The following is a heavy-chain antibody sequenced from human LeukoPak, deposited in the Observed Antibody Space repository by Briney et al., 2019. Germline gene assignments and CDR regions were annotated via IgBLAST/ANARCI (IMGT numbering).Heavy chain of an antibody. CDR1: GYTFTSYG. V-gene: IGHV1-18*01. CDR3: AREGYYYGSGSYYYYYMDV. Sequence: GASVKVSCKASGYTFTSYGISWVRQAPGQGLEWMGWISAYNGNTNYAQKLQGRVTMTTDTSTSTAYMELRSLRSDDTAVYYCAREGYYYGSGSYYYYYMDVWGKGTTVTISS. D-gene: IGHD3-10*01. J-gene: IGHJ6*03. CDR2: ISAYNGNT.